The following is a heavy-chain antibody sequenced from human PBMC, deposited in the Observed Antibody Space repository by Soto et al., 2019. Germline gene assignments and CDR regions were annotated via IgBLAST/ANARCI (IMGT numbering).Heavy chain of an antibody. D-gene: IGHD6-13*01. CDR1: GGTFSSYA. CDR2: IIPIFGTA. CDR3: ARGYRIRPAAGAYYYYGMDV. V-gene: IGHV1-69*06. J-gene: IGHJ6*02. Sequence: ASVEVSCRASGGTFSSYAISWVRQAPGQGLEWMGGIIPIFGTANYAQKFQGRVTITADKSTSTAYIELSSLRSEDTAVYYCARGYRIRPAAGAYYYYGMDVWGQGTTVTVSS.